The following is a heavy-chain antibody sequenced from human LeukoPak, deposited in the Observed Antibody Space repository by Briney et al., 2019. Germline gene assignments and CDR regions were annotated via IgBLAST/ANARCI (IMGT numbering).Heavy chain of an antibody. J-gene: IGHJ3*02. CDR1: GYTFTSYG. Sequence: ASVKVSCKASGYTFTSYGISWVRQAPGQGLEWMGWISAYNGNTNYAQKLQGRVTMTTDTSTSTAYMELRSLRSDNTAVYYCASPTWEHPDAFDIWGQGTMVTVSS. CDR2: ISAYNGNT. D-gene: IGHD1-26*01. V-gene: IGHV1-18*01. CDR3: ASPTWEHPDAFDI.